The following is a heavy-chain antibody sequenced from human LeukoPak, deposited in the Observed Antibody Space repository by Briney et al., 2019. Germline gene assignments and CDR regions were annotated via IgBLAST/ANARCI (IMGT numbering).Heavy chain of an antibody. Sequence: QPGRSLRLSCVASGFTFSSYGMNWVRQAPGKGLEWVAVIWYDGTNKFYADSVKGRFTISRDNSKNTLYVQMNSLRAEDSAVYYCTKGVLGGTQSVSAGLDSWGQGTLVTVSS. CDR3: TKGVLGGTQSVSAGLDS. J-gene: IGHJ4*02. CDR1: GFTFSSYG. V-gene: IGHV3-33*06. CDR2: IWYDGTNK. D-gene: IGHD3-16*01.